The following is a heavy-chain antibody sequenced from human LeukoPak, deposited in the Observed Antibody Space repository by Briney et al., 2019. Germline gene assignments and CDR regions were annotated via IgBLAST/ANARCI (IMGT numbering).Heavy chain of an antibody. CDR3: VRDRVDSSGYYYYYGLDV. Sequence: PSETLSLTCTVSGTSLTTYLWSWIRQPAGKGLEWIGRFYSSGSTSYNPSLKSRLTMSVDTSKNEFSLKLRSVTAADTAVYYCVRDRVDSSGYYYYYGLDVWGQGTTVTVSS. J-gene: IGHJ6*02. CDR2: FYSSGST. V-gene: IGHV4-4*07. D-gene: IGHD3-22*01. CDR1: GTSLTTYL.